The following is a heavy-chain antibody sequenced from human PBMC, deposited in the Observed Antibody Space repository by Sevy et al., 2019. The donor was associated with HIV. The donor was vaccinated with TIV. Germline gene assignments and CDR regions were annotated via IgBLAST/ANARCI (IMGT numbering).Heavy chain of an antibody. D-gene: IGHD6-19*01. CDR1: GFTFSSYA. Sequence: GGSLRLSCAASGFTFSSYAMHWVRQAPGKGLEWVAVISYDGSNKYYADSVKGRFTISRDNSKNTLYLQMNSLRAEDTAVYYCARDEDGAVAGTGVSGVDYWGQGTLVTVSS. V-gene: IGHV3-30-3*01. J-gene: IGHJ4*02. CDR3: ARDEDGAVAGTGVSGVDY. CDR2: ISYDGSNK.